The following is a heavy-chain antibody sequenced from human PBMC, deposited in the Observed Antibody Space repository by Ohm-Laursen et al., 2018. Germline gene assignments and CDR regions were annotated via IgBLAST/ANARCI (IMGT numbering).Heavy chain of an antibody. V-gene: IGHV2-70*04. J-gene: IGHJ6*02. CDR3: ARVSPYYNAMDV. CDR2: CDWDGDK. D-gene: IGHD5/OR15-5a*01. CDR1: GFSLSASGMR. Sequence: TQTLTLTCTFSGFSLSASGMRVSWIRQPPGKALDWHARCDWDGDKFYSTSLKTRITISKDTSKNQVVLTMPNMDPVDTATYYCARVSPYYNAMDVWGQGTTVTVSS.